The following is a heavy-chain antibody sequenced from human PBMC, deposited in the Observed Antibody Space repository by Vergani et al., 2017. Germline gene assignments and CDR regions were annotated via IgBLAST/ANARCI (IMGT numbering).Heavy chain of an antibody. CDR3: AGEGDCSRTSCYVYYYYGMDV. J-gene: IGHJ6*02. V-gene: IGHV1-18*01. CDR1: GYTFTSYG. D-gene: IGHD2-2*01. CDR2: ISAYNGNT. Sequence: QVQLVQSGAEVKKPGASVKVSCKASGYTFTSYGISWVRQAPGQGLEWMGWISAYNGNTNYAQKLQGRVTMTTDTSTSTAYMELRSLRSDDTAVYYCAGEGDCSRTSCYVYYYYGMDVWGQGTTVTVSS.